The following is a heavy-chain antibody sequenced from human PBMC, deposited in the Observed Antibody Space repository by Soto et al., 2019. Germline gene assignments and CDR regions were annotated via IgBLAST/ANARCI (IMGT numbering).Heavy chain of an antibody. D-gene: IGHD6-19*01. J-gene: IGHJ3*02. CDR3: ARGGDSSGRGAFDI. V-gene: IGHV4-34*01. Sequence: QVQLQQWGAGLLKPSETLSLTCAVYGGSFSGYYWSWIRQPPGKGLEWIGEINHSGSTNYNPSLKSRVTISVDTSKNQFSLKLSSVTAADTAVYYCARGGDSSGRGAFDIWGQGTMVTVSS. CDR1: GGSFSGYY. CDR2: INHSGST.